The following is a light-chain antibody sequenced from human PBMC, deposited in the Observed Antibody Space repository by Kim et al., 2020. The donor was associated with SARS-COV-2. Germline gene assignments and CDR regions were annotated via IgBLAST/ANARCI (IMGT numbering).Light chain of an antibody. J-gene: IGKJ2*01. CDR3: QESHSPPHT. Sequence: DIQMTQSPSSLSASVGDRVTITCRASQSINTYLNWYQQKPGKPPKLLIYAASSLHSGAPSRFSGSGSGTDFTLTIRGLQPEDFATYYCQESHSPPHTFGQGTKVEIK. CDR1: QSINTY. CDR2: AAS. V-gene: IGKV1-39*01.